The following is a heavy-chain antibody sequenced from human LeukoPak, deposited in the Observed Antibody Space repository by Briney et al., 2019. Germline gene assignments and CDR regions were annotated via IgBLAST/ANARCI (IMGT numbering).Heavy chain of an antibody. CDR1: GGSISSHY. J-gene: IGHJ4*02. CDR3: AHGAGYCSGGSCYSFFDY. Sequence: PSETLSLTCTVSGGSISSHYWSWIRQPPGKGLEWIGYIYYSGSTNYNPSLKSRVTISADTSKNQFSLKLSSVTAADTAVYYCAHGAGYCSGGSCYSFFDYWGQGTLVTVSS. CDR2: IYYSGST. V-gene: IGHV4-59*11. D-gene: IGHD2-15*01.